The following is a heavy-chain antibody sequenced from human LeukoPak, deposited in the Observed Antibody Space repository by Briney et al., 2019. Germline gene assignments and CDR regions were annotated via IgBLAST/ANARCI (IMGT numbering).Heavy chain of an antibody. Sequence: ASVKLSCKVSGYTLTDLSNHWVRQAPGKGLEWMGGFDREDGEKIYAQKFQGRVTITEDTSRDTAYMELSSLRSEDTAAYYCVTTPSTSRAEYFNYWGQGTLVTVSS. CDR1: GYTLTDLS. CDR3: VTTPSTSRAEYFNY. V-gene: IGHV1-24*01. CDR2: FDREDGEK. J-gene: IGHJ1*01.